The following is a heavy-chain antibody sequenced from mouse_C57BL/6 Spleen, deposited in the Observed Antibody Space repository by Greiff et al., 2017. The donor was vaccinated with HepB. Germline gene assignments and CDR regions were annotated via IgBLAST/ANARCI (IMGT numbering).Heavy chain of an antibody. Sequence: VQLQQSGPGLVQPSQSLSITCTVSGFSLTSYGVHWVRQSPGKGLEWLGVIWSGGSTDYNAAFISRLRISKDNSKNQVFFKMNSLQADDTAIYYCASHYYSSSYYCDYWGQVTTLTVSS. D-gene: IGHD1-1*01. CDR3: ASHYYSSSYYCDY. CDR2: IWSGGST. V-gene: IGHV2-2*01. CDR1: GFSLTSYG. J-gene: IGHJ2*01.